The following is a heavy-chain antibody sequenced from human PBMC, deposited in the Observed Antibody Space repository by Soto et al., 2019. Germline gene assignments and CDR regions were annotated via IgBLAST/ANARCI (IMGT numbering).Heavy chain of an antibody. V-gene: IGHV3-23*01. CDR1: GFTFSSYA. D-gene: IGHD3-9*01. CDR2: IIGSGVST. Sequence: EVQLLESGGGLVQPGGSLRLSCAASGFTFSSYAMSWVRQAPGKGLEWVSTIIGSGVSTYYAESVRGRFTISRDNSKSTLYLQMNSLRAEDTAVYYCAKYLRDILTSDYWGQGTLVTVSS. J-gene: IGHJ4*02. CDR3: AKYLRDILTSDY.